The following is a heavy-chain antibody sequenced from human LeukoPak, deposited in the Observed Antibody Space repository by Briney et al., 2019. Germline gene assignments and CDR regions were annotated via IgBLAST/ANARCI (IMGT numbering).Heavy chain of an antibody. CDR3: ARDLSQGIQLWFEGYFDY. CDR2: ISAYNGNT. D-gene: IGHD5-18*01. Sequence: ASVKVSCKASGYTFTSYGISWVRQAPGQGLEWVGWISAYNGNTNYAQKLQGRVTMTTDTSTSTAYMELRSLRSDDTAVYYCARDLSQGIQLWFEGYFDYWGQGTLVTVSS. V-gene: IGHV1-18*04. J-gene: IGHJ4*02. CDR1: GYTFTSYG.